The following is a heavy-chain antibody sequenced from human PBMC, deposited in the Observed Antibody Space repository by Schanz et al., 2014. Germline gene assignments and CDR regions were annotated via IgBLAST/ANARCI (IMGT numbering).Heavy chain of an antibody. CDR3: ARGGVVVVTAALNWFDP. CDR2: INTHTGNP. CDR1: GYTFTSYS. V-gene: IGHV7-4-1*02. J-gene: IGHJ5*02. D-gene: IGHD2-15*01. Sequence: QVHLVQSGSELKKPGASVKVSCKASGYTFTSYSMNWVRQAPGQGLEWMGWINTHTGNPTYAQGFTGRFVFSLDTSVSTAYLQISSLKAEDTAVYYCARGGVVVVTAALNWFDPWGQGTLVTVSS.